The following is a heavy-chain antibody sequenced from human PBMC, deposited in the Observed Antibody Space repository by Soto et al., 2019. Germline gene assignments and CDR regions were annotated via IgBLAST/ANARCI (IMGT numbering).Heavy chain of an antibody. D-gene: IGHD2-21*02. CDR3: ARGFAVTAPFDY. CDR1: GFTFSSYG. V-gene: IGHV3-33*01. CDR2: IWYDGSNK. Sequence: QVQLVESGGGVVQPGRSLRLSCAASGFTFSSYGMHWVRQAPRKGLEWVAVIWYDGSNKYYADSVKGRFTISRDNSKNTLYLQMNSLRAEDTAVYYCARGFAVTAPFDYWGQGTLVTVSS. J-gene: IGHJ4*02.